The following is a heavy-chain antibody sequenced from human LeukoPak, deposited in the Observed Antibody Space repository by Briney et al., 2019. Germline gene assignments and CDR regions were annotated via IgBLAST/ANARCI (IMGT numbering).Heavy chain of an antibody. D-gene: IGHD4-17*01. Sequence: SETLSLTCAVSGGSMSSSKWWSWVRQPSGKGLEWIGEIYHSGSTNYNSSLKSRITISVDKSKNQFSLNLNSVTAADTAVYYCVTSTVMNENYFDYWAQGTLVTVSS. CDR1: GGSMSSSKW. J-gene: IGHJ4*02. CDR2: IYHSGST. CDR3: VTSTVMNENYFDY. V-gene: IGHV4-4*02.